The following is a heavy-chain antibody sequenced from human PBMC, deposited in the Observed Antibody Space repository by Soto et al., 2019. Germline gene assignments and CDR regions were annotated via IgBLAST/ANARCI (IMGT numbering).Heavy chain of an antibody. CDR3: ARQEEGVADTAMVDY. J-gene: IGHJ4*02. CDR2: IIPIFGTA. D-gene: IGHD5-18*01. Sequence: QVQLVQSGAEVKKPGSSVKVYCKASGGTFSSYAISWVRQAPGQGLEWMGGIIPIFGTANYAQKFQGRVTITADESTSTADMELSSLRSEDTAVYYCARQEEGVADTAMVDYWGQGTLVTVSS. CDR1: GGTFSSYA. V-gene: IGHV1-69*01.